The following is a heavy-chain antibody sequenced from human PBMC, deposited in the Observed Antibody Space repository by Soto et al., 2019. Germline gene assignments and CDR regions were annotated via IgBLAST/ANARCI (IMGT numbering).Heavy chain of an antibody. D-gene: IGHD2-2*01. CDR1: GFTLSDYY. Sequence: QVQLAESGGALVKPGGSLRLSCVVSGFTLSDYYMTWIRQAPGKGLEWVSYISISGNYTNYADSVKGRFTISRDSTNNSLYLQMNSPRAEDAAVYYCARLHQDHYYTMEVGGQGTTVTVSS. V-gene: IGHV3-11*05. CDR3: ARLHQDHYYTMEV. CDR2: ISISGNYT. J-gene: IGHJ6*02.